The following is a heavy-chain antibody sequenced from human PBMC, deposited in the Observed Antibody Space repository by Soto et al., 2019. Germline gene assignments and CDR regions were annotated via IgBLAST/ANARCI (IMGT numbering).Heavy chain of an antibody. Sequence: QVQLVQSGAEVKKPGSSVKVSCKASGGTFSSYTISWVRQAPGQGLEWMGRIIPILGIANYAQKFQGRVTITSDKSTSTAYMELSSLRSEETAVYYCAGSGLWQQLVQVGYFDYWGQGTLVTVSS. CDR3: AGSGLWQQLVQVGYFDY. CDR1: GGTFSSYT. CDR2: IIPILGIA. J-gene: IGHJ4*02. D-gene: IGHD6-13*01. V-gene: IGHV1-69*02.